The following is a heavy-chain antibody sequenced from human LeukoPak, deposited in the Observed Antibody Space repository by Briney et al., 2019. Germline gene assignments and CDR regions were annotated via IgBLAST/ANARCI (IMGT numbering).Heavy chain of an antibody. CDR1: GGTFSSYA. CDR2: IIPIFGTA. D-gene: IGHD1-14*01. J-gene: IGHJ4*02. CDR3: AASPRPDPDFDY. V-gene: IGHV1-69*13. Sequence: SVKVSRKASGGTFSSYAISWVRQAPGQGLEWMGGIIPIFGTANYAQKFQGRVTITADESTSTAYMELSSLRSEDTAVYYCAASPRPDPDFDYWGQGTLVTVSS.